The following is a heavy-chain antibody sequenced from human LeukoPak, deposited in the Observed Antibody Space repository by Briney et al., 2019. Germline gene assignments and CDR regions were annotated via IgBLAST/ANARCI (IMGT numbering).Heavy chain of an antibody. CDR3: ARGPKVVVAATFDY. D-gene: IGHD2-15*01. V-gene: IGHV4-34*01. CDR1: GGSFSGYY. CDR2: INHSGST. Sequence: SETLSLTCAVYGGSFSGYYWSWIRQPPGKGLEWIEEINHSGSTNYNPSPKSRVTISVDTSKNQFSLKLSSVTAADTAVYYCARGPKVVVAATFDYWGQGTLVTVSS. J-gene: IGHJ4*02.